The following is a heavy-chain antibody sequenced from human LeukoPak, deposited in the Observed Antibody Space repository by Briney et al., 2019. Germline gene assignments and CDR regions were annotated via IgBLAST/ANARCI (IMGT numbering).Heavy chain of an antibody. J-gene: IGHJ4*02. CDR1: GYTFTSYS. Sequence: AAVKVSCTASGYTFTSYSIHWGRHDPRQGLEWEGCLSAYNGNTKYAQKVQRRGTMTTDKTTSTPFLALRSLGSDDNPAYYFSRGLGGGGSYFLSFDSWGQGTLVTVSS. CDR2: LSAYNGNT. D-gene: IGHD1-26*01. V-gene: IGHV1-18*01. CDR3: SRGLGGGGSYFLSFDS.